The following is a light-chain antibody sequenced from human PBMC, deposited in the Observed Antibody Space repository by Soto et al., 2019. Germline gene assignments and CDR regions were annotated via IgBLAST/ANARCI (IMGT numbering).Light chain of an antibody. Sequence: EIVMTQSPATLSVSPGGGAALSCRASQSVSSNLAWYQQKPGQAPRLLIYGASSRATGIPDRFSGGGSGTDFTLTISRLEPEDFAVYYCQQFSSYPLTFGGGTK. J-gene: IGKJ4*01. CDR2: GAS. V-gene: IGKV3-20*01. CDR1: QSVSSN. CDR3: QQFSSYPLT.